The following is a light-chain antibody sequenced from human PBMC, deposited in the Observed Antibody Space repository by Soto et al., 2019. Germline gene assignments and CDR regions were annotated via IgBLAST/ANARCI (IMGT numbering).Light chain of an antibody. CDR2: DVT. CDR1: SNDVGGYNF. J-gene: IGLJ1*01. Sequence: QSVLTQPRSVSGSPGQSVTISCTGTSNDVGGYNFVSWYQQHPGKAPKLMIYDVTKRPSGVPDRFSGSKSGNTASLTISGLRAEDEADYYCCSYAGSYSYVFGTGTKLTVL. CDR3: CSYAGSYSYV. V-gene: IGLV2-11*01.